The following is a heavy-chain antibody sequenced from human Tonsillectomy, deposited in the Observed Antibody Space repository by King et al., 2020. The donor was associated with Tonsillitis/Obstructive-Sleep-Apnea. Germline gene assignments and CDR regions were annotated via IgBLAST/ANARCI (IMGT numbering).Heavy chain of an antibody. CDR3: TIWSMVGATPSYNSGMEA. CDR1: GFTFSNAW. CDR2: IKSKTDGGTT. Sequence: VQLVESGGGLVKPGGSLRLSCAASGFTFSNAWMNWVRQAPGKGLEWVGRIKSKTDGGTTDYAAPVKGRFTISRDDSKNTLYLQMNSLKTEDTAVYYCTIWSMVGATPSYNSGMEAWGQGTTVTVSS. V-gene: IGHV3-15*07. J-gene: IGHJ6*02. D-gene: IGHD1-26*01.